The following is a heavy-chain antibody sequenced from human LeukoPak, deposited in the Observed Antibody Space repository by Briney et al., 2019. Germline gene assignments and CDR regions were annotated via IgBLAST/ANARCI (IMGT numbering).Heavy chain of an antibody. V-gene: IGHV3-53*05. CDR1: GFTVSTNY. CDR2: IYSGGST. Sequence: GSLRLSCAASGFTVSTNYMSWVRQAPGKGPEWVSVIYSGGSTYYADSVKGRFTISRDNSKNTLYLQMNSLRAEDTAVYYCAKDNAYYYADYWGQGTLVTVSS. CDR3: AKDNAYYYADY. J-gene: IGHJ4*02. D-gene: IGHD3-10*01.